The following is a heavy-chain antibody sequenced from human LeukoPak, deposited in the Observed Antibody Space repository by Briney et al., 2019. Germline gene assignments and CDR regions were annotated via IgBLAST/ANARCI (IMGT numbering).Heavy chain of an antibody. CDR1: GYTFSSND. J-gene: IGHJ4*02. CDR2: MNPHSGNT. V-gene: IGHV1-8*01. CDR3: AREGNRSSDSSASYPLDY. D-gene: IGHD1-26*01. Sequence: GASVKVSCKASGYTFSSNDINWVRQATGQGLEWMGWMNPHSGNTGYAQQFQGRVTITRNSSISTAYMELSSLRSEDTAVYYCAREGNRSSDSSASYPLDYWGQGTLVTVSS.